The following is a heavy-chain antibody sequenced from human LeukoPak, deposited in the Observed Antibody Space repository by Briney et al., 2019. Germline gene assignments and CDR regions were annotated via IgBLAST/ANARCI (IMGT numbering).Heavy chain of an antibody. D-gene: IGHD2-2*01. CDR1: GYSISSGYY. V-gene: IGHV4-38-2*02. Sequence: PSETLSLTCAVSGYSISSGYYWGWIRQPPGKGLEWIASMYHSGSTYYNPSLKSRVTISVDPPKNQFSLKLSSVTAADTAAYYCAKDCSSTSCYWNDAFDIWGQGTMVTVSS. J-gene: IGHJ3*02. CDR3: AKDCSSTSCYWNDAFDI. CDR2: MYHSGST.